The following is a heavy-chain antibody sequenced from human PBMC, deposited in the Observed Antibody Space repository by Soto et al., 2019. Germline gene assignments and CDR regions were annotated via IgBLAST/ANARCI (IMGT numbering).Heavy chain of an antibody. Sequence: QVQLQESGPGLVKPSETLSLTCTVSGGSISSYYWSWIRQPPGKGLEWIGYIYYSGSTNYNPSLKSRVTISVDTSKNQFSLKLSSVTAADTAVYYCAREYKDYSNYGYFDYWGQGTLVTVSS. D-gene: IGHD4-4*01. J-gene: IGHJ4*02. CDR1: GGSISSYY. V-gene: IGHV4-59*01. CDR2: IYYSGST. CDR3: AREYKDYSNYGYFDY.